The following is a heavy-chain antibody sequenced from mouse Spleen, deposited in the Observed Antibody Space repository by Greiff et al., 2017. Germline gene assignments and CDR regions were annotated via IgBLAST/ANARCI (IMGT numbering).Heavy chain of an antibody. J-gene: IGHJ3*01. CDR2: ISSGGSYT. CDR3: ARHQRYDYDGFAY. D-gene: IGHD2-4*01. Sequence: EVMLVESGGGLVKPGGSLKLSCAASGFTFSSYAMSWVRQTPEKRLEWVATISSGGSYTYYPDSVKGRFTISRDNAKNTLYLQMSSLRSEDTAMYYCARHQRYDYDGFAYWGQGTLVTVSA. V-gene: IGHV5-9-1*01. CDR1: GFTFSSYA.